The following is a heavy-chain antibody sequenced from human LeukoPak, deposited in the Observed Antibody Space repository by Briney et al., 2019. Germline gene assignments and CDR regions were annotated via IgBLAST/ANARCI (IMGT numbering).Heavy chain of an antibody. V-gene: IGHV4-31*03. D-gene: IGHD2-15*01. CDR3: ARDWGRCGCPERGINV. CDR1: GVTIGSGSFY. J-gene: IGHJ6*04. CDR2: IYHTSTS. Sequence: PSQTLTLTCTVSGVTIGSGSFYWSRIRQHPGMGLEWIGYIYHTSTSYYNPSLKCRATLSIDTTKNQFSLNLTSVTAEETAVYCCARDWGRCGCPERGINVWAKGTTVTVSS.